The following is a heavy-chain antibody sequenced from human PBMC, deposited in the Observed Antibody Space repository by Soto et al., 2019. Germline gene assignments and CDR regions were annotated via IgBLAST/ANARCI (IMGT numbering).Heavy chain of an antibody. CDR3: ARGLRIAAAGTWFDP. D-gene: IGHD6-13*01. V-gene: IGHV1-18*04. Sequence: ASVKVSCKASGYTFTSYGISWVRQAPGQGLEWMGWISANNGNTGYAQKLQGRVTMTTNTSTSTAYMELSSLRSEDTAVYYCARGLRIAAAGTWFDPWGQGTLVTVSS. J-gene: IGHJ5*02. CDR1: GYTFTSYG. CDR2: ISANNGNT.